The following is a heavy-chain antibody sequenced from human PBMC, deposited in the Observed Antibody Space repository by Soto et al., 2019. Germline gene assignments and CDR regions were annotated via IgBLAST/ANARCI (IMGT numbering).Heavy chain of an antibody. D-gene: IGHD5-12*01. Sequence: QVQLQQWGAGLLKPSETLSLNCAVTGGSLSGYYWSWTRQPPGKGLEWIGEVKDGGHTNYSPSLRGXDTSSXXTSNNQFSLRLNSVTAADTGVYYCARGQEGVVATHWDQGSLVTVSS. CDR2: VKDGGHT. CDR3: ARGQEGVVATH. CDR1: GGSLSGYY. J-gene: IGHJ4*02. V-gene: IGHV4-34*01.